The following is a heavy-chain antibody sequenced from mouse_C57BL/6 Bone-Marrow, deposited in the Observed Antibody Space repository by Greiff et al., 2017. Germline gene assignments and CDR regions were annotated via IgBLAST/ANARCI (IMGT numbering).Heavy chain of an antibody. J-gene: IGHJ2*01. CDR2: IYPGSGNT. Sequence: VQLQQSGPELVKPGASVKISCKASGYSFTSYYIHWVKQRPGQGLEWIGWIYPGSGNTKYNEKFKGKATLTADTSSSTAYMQLSSLTSEDSAVYYCAHITTVVSDYWGQGTTLTVSS. D-gene: IGHD1-1*01. V-gene: IGHV1-66*01. CDR3: AHITTVVSDY. CDR1: GYSFTSYY.